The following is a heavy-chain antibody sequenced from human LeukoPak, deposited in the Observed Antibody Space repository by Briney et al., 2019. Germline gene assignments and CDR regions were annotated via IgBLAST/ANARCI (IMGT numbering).Heavy chain of an antibody. V-gene: IGHV4-34*01. CDR1: GGSFSGYY. CDR2: INHSGST. Sequence: SETLSLTCAVYGGSFSGYYWSWIRQPPGKGLEWIGEINHSGSTNYNPSLKSRVTISVDTSKNQFSLKLSSVTAADTAVYYCVREWPRYCSSTSCYRDAFDIWGQGTMVTVSS. D-gene: IGHD2-2*01. J-gene: IGHJ3*02. CDR3: VREWPRYCSSTSCYRDAFDI.